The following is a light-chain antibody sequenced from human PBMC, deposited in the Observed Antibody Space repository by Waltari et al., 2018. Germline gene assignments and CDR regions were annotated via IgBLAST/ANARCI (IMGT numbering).Light chain of an antibody. CDR3: QQRSSWPLT. CDR1: QSVRNY. V-gene: IGKV3-11*01. J-gene: IGKJ4*01. CDR2: DTS. Sequence: EIVLIQSPATLALSPGERATLSCRASQSVRNYLAWFQQKPGLVPRLLIYDTSNRGTGVPARFSGSGSGTDFTLTISSLESEDFAVYYCQQRSSWPLTFGGGTKVQIK.